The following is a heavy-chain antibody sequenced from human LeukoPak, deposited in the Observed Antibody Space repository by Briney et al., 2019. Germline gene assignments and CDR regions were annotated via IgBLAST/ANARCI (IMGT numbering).Heavy chain of an antibody. J-gene: IGHJ4*02. D-gene: IGHD2-8*01. CDR1: GFTFSSYS. V-gene: IGHV3-20*04. Sequence: GGSLRLSCAASGFTFSSYSMNWVRQAPGKGLEWVSGINRNGGSTDYADSVKGRFTISRDNAKNSHFLQMNSLRVEDTALYYCARGFRNGPFDCWGQGTLVTVSS. CDR2: INRNGGST. CDR3: ARGFRNGPFDC.